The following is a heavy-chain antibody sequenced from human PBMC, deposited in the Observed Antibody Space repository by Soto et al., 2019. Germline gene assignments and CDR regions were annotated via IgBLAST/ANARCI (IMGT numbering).Heavy chain of an antibody. D-gene: IGHD6-19*01. CDR1: GYSFTSYW. CDR3: AIIAVAGSYYYYYGMDV. J-gene: IGHJ6*02. Sequence: GESLKISISVSGYSFTSYWIRGVRQMPGKGLEWMGRIDPSDSYTNYSPSVQGHVTISADKSISTAYLQWSSLKASDTEMYYCAIIAVAGSYYYYYGMDVWGQGTTVTVSS. V-gene: IGHV5-10-1*01. CDR2: IDPSDSYT.